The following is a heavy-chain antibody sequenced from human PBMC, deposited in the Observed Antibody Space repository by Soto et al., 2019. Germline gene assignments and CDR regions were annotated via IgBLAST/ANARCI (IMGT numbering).Heavy chain of an antibody. CDR2: ISGSGSNT. CDR3: AKSYVVLAATWLFDY. CDR1: GFTFSSYA. V-gene: IGHV3-23*01. D-gene: IGHD2-15*01. Sequence: GGSLRLSCAASGFTFSSYAMSWVRQAPGKGLEWVSAISGSGSNTYYADSVKGRFTISRDNSKNTLYLQMNSLRAEDTAVYYCAKSYVVLAATWLFDYWGQGTLVTVSS. J-gene: IGHJ4*02.